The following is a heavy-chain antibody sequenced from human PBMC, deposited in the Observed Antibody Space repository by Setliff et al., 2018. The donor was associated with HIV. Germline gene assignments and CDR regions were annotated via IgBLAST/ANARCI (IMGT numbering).Heavy chain of an antibody. Sequence: ASVKVSCKTSDHTFTNYGIYWVRQAPGQGLEWMGWISNYNGNTNYAQKFHGRVTMTTDTSTRTAYMEMRGLTYDDTAAYYCARASGGNSVENGFDIWGQGTMVTVTS. J-gene: IGHJ3*02. D-gene: IGHD1-26*01. CDR2: ISNYNGNT. CDR3: ARASGGNSVENGFDI. CDR1: DHTFTNYG. V-gene: IGHV1-18*01.